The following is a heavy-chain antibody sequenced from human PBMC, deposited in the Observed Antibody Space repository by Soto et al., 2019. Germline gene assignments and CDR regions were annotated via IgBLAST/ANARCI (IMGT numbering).Heavy chain of an antibody. CDR2: IYYSGST. V-gene: IGHV4-30-4*01. D-gene: IGHD3-22*01. CDR3: ARDYYDSSGYYETAYYFDY. Sequence: SETLSLTCTVSGGSISSGDYYWSWIRQPPGKGLEWIGYIYYSGSTYYNPSLKSRVTISVDTSKNQFSLKLSSVTAADTAVYYCARDYYDSSGYYETAYYFDYWGQGTLVTVSS. J-gene: IGHJ4*02. CDR1: GGSISSGDYY.